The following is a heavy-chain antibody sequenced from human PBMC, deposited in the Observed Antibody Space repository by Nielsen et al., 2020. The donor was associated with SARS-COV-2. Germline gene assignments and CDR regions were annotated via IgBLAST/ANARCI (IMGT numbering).Heavy chain of an antibody. CDR3: AKLPIMGYTRGYSGYDWNDAFDI. Sequence: GSLKISCAASGFTFSSYGMHWVRQAPGKGLEWVAVISYDGSNKYYADSVKGRFTISRDNSKNSLYLQMNSLRAEDTALYYCAKLPIMGYTRGYSGYDWNDAFDIWGQGTMVTVSS. V-gene: IGHV3-30*18. D-gene: IGHD5-12*01. J-gene: IGHJ3*02. CDR1: GFTFSSYG. CDR2: ISYDGSNK.